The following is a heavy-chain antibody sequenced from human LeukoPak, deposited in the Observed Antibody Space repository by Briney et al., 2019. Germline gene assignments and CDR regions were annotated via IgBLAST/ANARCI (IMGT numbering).Heavy chain of an antibody. CDR3: AKDFVAGPDAFDI. CDR1: GFTFSSYA. D-gene: IGHD6-19*01. V-gene: IGHV3-23*01. Sequence: GGSLRLSCAASGFTFSSYAMSWVRQAPGMGLEWVSGVSGSGGSTHYADSVKGRFTISRDNSKNTLYLQMNSLRAEDTAVYYCAKDFVAGPDAFDIWGQGTMVTVSS. J-gene: IGHJ3*02. CDR2: VSGSGGST.